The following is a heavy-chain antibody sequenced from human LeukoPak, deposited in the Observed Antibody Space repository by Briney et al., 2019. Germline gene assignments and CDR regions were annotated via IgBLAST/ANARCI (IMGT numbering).Heavy chain of an antibody. J-gene: IGHJ5*02. CDR3: ARGSYCSSTSCYNWFDP. CDR2: LYYSGNT. D-gene: IGHD2-2*01. CDR1: GGSISSSSYY. V-gene: IGHV4-39*07. Sequence: SETLSLTCTVSGGSISSSSYYWGWIRQPPGKGLEWIGSLYYSGNTYYSPSLRSRLTISIDTSKNQFSLKLSSVTAADTAVYYCARGSYCSSTSCYNWFDPWGQGTLVTVSS.